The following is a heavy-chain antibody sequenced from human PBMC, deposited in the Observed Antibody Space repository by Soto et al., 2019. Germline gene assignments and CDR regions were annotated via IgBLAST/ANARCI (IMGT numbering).Heavy chain of an antibody. CDR3: ARVLRESSYFYMDV. V-gene: IGHV3-66*01. CDR1: GFTVSSNY. J-gene: IGHJ6*03. CDR2: IYSDGST. D-gene: IGHD3-16*01. Sequence: GGSLRLSCAASGFTVSSNYMSWVRQAPGKGLEWVSVIYSDGSTYYADSVKDRFTISRDSSQNTLYLQMSSLRAEDTAVYNCARVLRESSYFYMDVWGKGTTVTVSS.